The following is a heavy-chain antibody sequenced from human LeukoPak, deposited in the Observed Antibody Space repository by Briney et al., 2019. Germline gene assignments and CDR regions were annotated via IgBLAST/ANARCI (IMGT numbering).Heavy chain of an antibody. J-gene: IGHJ4*02. Sequence: GGSLRLSCAASGFTLSSYGMNWVRQAPGKGLEWVSYISSSTSTITYADSVRGRFTISRDNAEDSLYLQMNSLRAEDTAVYYCAREVVALDYWGQGTLVSVSS. CDR1: GFTLSSYG. CDR2: ISSSTSTI. D-gene: IGHD2-15*01. CDR3: AREVVALDY. V-gene: IGHV3-48*01.